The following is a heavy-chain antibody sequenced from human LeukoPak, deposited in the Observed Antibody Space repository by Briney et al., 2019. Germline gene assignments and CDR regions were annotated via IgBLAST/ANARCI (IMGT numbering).Heavy chain of an antibody. D-gene: IGHD2-2*01. CDR2: ISWNSGSI. V-gene: IGHV3-9*01. CDR3: AKGRDKYQLLSKNWFDP. CDR1: GFIFDDYA. Sequence: GGSLRLSCAASGFIFDDYAMHWVRQAPAKGLEWVSRISWNSGSIGYADSVKGRFTISRNNAKNSLYLQMNSLRAEDTALYYCAKGRDKYQLLSKNWFDPWGQGTLVTVSS. J-gene: IGHJ5*02.